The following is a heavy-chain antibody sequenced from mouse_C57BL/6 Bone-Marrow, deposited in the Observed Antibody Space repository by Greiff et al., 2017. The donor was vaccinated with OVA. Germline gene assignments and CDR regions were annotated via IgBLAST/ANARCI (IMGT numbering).Heavy chain of an antibody. V-gene: IGHV1-66*01. CDR1: GYSFTSYY. Sequence: QVQLQQSGPELVKPGASVKISCKASGYSFTSYYIHWVKQRPGQGLEWIGWIYPGSGNTKYNEKFKGKATLTADTSSGTAYMQLSSLTSEDSAVYYCARQLYAMDYWGQGTSVTVSS. CDR2: IYPGSGNT. D-gene: IGHD4-1*02. J-gene: IGHJ4*01. CDR3: ARQLYAMDY.